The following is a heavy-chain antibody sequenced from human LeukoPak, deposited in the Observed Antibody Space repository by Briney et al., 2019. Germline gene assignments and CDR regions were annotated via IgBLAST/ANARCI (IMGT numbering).Heavy chain of an antibody. D-gene: IGHD5-18*01. V-gene: IGHV3-11*04. CDR3: ARVIGDTAMVPNYYYYYGMDV. CDR1: GFTFSDYY. Sequence: GGSLRLSCAASGFTFSDYYMSWIRQAPGKGLEWVSYISSSGSTIYYADSVKGRFTISRDNAKNSLYLQMNSLRAEDTAVYYCARVIGDTAMVPNYYYYYGMDVWGKGTTVTVSS. CDR2: ISSSGSTI. J-gene: IGHJ6*04.